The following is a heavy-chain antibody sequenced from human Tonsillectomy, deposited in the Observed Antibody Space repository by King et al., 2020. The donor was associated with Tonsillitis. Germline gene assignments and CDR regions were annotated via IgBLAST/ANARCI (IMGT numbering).Heavy chain of an antibody. J-gene: IGHJ6*03. CDR2: IYPGDSDT. Sequence: VQLVQSGAEVKKPGESLKISCQGSGYSFNKFCIGWVRQMPGKVLEWMVLIYPGDSDTIYRPSLQGQVTISVAKSTSIAYLQWSSLEASDTAMYYCARLVRSGEPGRGYYHMDVWGKGTTVIVSS. V-gene: IGHV5-51*03. CDR1: GYSFNKFC. D-gene: IGHD7-27*01. CDR3: ARLVRSGEPGRGYYHMDV.